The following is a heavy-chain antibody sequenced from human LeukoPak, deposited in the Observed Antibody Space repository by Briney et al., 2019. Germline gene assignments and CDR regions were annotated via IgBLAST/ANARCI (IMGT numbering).Heavy chain of an antibody. CDR3: ARDSMYAFDI. CDR2: ISWNSGNI. V-gene: IGHV3-9*01. CDR1: GFSFDDYA. Sequence: GGSLRLSCAASGFSFDDYAIHWVRQAPGKGLEWVSGISWNSGNIGYADSVKGRFTISRDNAKNSPYLQMNSLRAEDTAVYYCARDSMYAFDIWGQGTMVTVSS. D-gene: IGHD3-22*01. J-gene: IGHJ3*02.